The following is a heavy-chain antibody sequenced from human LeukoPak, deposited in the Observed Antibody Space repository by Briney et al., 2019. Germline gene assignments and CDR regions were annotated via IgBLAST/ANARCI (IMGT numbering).Heavy chain of an antibody. Sequence: GGSLRLSCAASGFTFSSYAMSWVRQAPGKGLEWVSAISGSGGSTYYADSVKGRFTISRDNSKNTLYLQMNSLRAEGTAVYYCAKRNGYSYDGQKTYYFDYWGQGTLVTVSS. CDR3: AKRNGYSYDGQKTYYFDY. CDR1: GFTFSSYA. CDR2: ISGSGGST. V-gene: IGHV3-23*01. D-gene: IGHD5-18*01. J-gene: IGHJ4*02.